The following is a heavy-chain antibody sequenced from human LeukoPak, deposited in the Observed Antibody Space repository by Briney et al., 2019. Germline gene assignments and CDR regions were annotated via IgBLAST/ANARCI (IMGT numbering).Heavy chain of an antibody. CDR1: GGSLSSYY. V-gene: IGHV4-59*01. CDR2: IYYSGST. J-gene: IGHJ6*03. Sequence: SETLSLTCTVSGGSLSSYYWSWIRQPPGKGLEWIGYIYYSGSTNYDPSLKSRVTISVDTSKNQFSLKLSSVTAADTAVYYCARSSFYYYYMDVWGKGTTVTVSS. CDR3: ARSSFYYYYMDV.